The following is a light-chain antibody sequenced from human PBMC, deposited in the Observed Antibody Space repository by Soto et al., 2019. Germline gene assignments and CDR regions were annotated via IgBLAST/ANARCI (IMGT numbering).Light chain of an antibody. CDR1: HSASSSY. CDR2: GAS. Sequence: EIVLTQSPGTLSLSPGERATLSCMARHSASSSYLAWYQQKPGQAPRLLIYGASSRATGIPARFSGSGSGTEFTLTISNLQAEDSAVYHCHQYSNTFRTFGQGTKVDIK. J-gene: IGKJ1*01. CDR3: HQYSNTFRT. V-gene: IGKV3-20*01.